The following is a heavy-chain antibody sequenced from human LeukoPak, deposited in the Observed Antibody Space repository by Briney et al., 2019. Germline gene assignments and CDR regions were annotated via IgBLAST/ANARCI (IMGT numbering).Heavy chain of an antibody. J-gene: IGHJ6*02. CDR2: ISYDGSNK. V-gene: IGHV3-30*04. Sequence: GRSLRLSCAASGFTFSSYAMHWVRQAPGKGLEWVAVISYDGSNKYYADSVKGRFTISRDNSKNTLYLQMNSLRAEDTAVYYCARLPLLVGSYYQNYYYGMDVWGQGTTVTVSS. D-gene: IGHD1-26*01. CDR3: ARLPLLVGSYYQNYYYGMDV. CDR1: GFTFSSYA.